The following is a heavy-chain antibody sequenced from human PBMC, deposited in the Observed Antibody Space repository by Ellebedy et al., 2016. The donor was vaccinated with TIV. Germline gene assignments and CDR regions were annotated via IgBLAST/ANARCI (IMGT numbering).Heavy chain of an antibody. CDR3: TRETNSPPGAVAGTGLDC. Sequence: GESLKISCVASGFRLSTHGMHWVRQAPGKGLEWVAFKRFDGRMEYNGDSVKGRFIISRDVSKNTLYLQMNRLRAEDTAMYYCTRETNSPPGAVAGTGLDCWGQGTLVIVSS. V-gene: IGHV3-30*02. D-gene: IGHD6-19*01. CDR1: GFRLSTHG. CDR2: KRFDGRME. J-gene: IGHJ1*01.